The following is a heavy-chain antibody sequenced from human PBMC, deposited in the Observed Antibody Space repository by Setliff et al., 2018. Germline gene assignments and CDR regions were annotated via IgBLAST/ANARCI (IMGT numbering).Heavy chain of an antibody. CDR1: GDTFSTYS. V-gene: IGHV1-69*05. D-gene: IGHD6-13*01. CDR3: ARGGMAAAGRKGVFEY. CDR2: IIPIFGTA. J-gene: IGHJ4*02. Sequence: ASVKVSCKASGDTFSTYSLSWVRQAPGQGLEWMGRIIPIFGTANYAQKFQGRVTMTSDTSTSTVYMEVNSVTSDDTAIYYCARGGMAAAGRKGVFEYWGQGTVVTVSS.